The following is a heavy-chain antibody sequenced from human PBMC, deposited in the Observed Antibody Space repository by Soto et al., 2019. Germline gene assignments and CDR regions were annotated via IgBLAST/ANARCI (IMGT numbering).Heavy chain of an antibody. D-gene: IGHD3-10*01. J-gene: IGHJ4*02. V-gene: IGHV1-2*02. CDR1: GYSFTSLD. CDR3: ARGVPKGVIIPSADWYFDY. Sequence: ASVKVSCKASGYSFTSLDINWVRQTAGQGLEWMGWINPNSGGTNYAQQFQGRVTMTRDTSISTAYMELSRLTSDDTAVYYCARGVPKGVIIPSADWYFDYWGQGTLVTVSS. CDR2: INPNSGGT.